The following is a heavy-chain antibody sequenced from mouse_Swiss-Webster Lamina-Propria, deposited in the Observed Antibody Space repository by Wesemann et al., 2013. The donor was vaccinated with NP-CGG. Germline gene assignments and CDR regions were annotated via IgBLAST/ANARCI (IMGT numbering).Heavy chain of an antibody. J-gene: IGHJ3*01. V-gene: IGHV5-12-1*01. Sequence: EYAGGLVKPGGSLKLSCAASGFAFSSYDMSWVRQTPEKRLEWVAYISSGGGSTYYPDTVKGRFTISRDNAKNTLYLQMSSLKSEDTAMYYCASLGAWFAYWGQGTLVTVSA. CDR2: ISSGGGST. CDR1: GFAFSSYD. CDR3: ASLGAWFAY. D-gene: IGHD2-14*01.